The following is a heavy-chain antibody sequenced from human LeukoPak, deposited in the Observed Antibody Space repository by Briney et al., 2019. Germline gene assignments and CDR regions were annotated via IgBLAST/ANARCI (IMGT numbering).Heavy chain of an antibody. V-gene: IGHV1-69*05. Sequence: SVKVSCKASGGTFSSYAISWVRQAPGQGLEWMGGIIPIFGTANYAQKFQGRVTITTDESTSTAYMELSGLRSEDTAVYYCATASIAARHFDYWGQGTLVTVSS. D-gene: IGHD6-6*01. CDR3: ATASIAARHFDY. CDR1: GGTFSSYA. CDR2: IIPIFGTA. J-gene: IGHJ4*02.